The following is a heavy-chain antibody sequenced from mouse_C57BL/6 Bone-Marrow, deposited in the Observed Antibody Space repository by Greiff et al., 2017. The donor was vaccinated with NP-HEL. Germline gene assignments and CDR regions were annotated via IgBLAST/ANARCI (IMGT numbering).Heavy chain of an antibody. D-gene: IGHD1-1*01. CDR2: IYPGDGDT. CDR3: ASSNYYSSRAWFAY. Sequence: QVQLKQSGPELVKPGASVKISCKASGYAFSSSWMNWVKQRPGKGLEWIGRIYPGDGDTNYNGKFKGKATLTADKSSSTAYMQLSSLTSEDSAVYFCASSNYYSSRAWFAYWGQGTLVTVSA. V-gene: IGHV1-82*01. CDR1: GYAFSSSW. J-gene: IGHJ3*01.